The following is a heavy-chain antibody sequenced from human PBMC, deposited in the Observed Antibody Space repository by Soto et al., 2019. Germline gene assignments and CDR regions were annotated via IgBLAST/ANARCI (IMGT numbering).Heavy chain of an antibody. CDR3: ARDHGGGTLPD. J-gene: IGHJ4*02. V-gene: IGHV3-7*01. CDR1: GFTFSSYW. D-gene: IGHD2-15*01. Sequence: EVQLVESGGALVQPGGSLRLSCVASGFTFSSYWMSWVRQAPGKGLEGVANIKQDGSEKYYVDSVKGRFTISRDNAKNSLYLPMNSLRAEGTAVYYCARDHGGGTLPDWGQGTLVTVSS. CDR2: IKQDGSEK.